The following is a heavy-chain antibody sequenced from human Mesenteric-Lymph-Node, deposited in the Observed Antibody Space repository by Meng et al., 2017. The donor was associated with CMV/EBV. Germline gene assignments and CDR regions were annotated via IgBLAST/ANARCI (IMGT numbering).Heavy chain of an antibody. CDR1: EFTFNTSN. V-gene: IGHV3-21*04. D-gene: IGHD4-11*01. CDR2: ISSSSSYI. CDR3: ARGTVIPYYYYGMDV. J-gene: IGHJ6*02. Sequence: GESLKISCAASEFTFNTSNMNWVRQAPGKGLEWVSSISSSSSYIYYADSVKGRFTISRDNAKNSLYLQMNSLRAEDTAVYYCARGTVIPYYYYGMDVWGQGTTVTVSS.